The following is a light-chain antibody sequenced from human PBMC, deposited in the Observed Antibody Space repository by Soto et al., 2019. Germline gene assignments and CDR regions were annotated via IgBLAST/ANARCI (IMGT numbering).Light chain of an antibody. V-gene: IGLV2-14*01. Sequence: QSALTQPASVSGSPGQSITISCTGTSSDVGCYNYVSWYQQHPGKAPQLMIYDVSNRPSGVSNRVSGSKSGNTASLTISGLQAEDEADYYCSSYTSSSTVVFGGGTKLTVL. CDR2: DVS. CDR3: SSYTSSSTVV. J-gene: IGLJ2*01. CDR1: SSDVGCYNY.